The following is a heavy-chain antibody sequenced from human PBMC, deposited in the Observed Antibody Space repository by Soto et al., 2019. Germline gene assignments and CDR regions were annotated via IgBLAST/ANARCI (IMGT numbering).Heavy chain of an antibody. CDR2: IIPIFGTA. D-gene: IGHD3-10*01. CDR1: GGTFSSYA. Sequence: QVQLVQSGAEVKKPGSSVKVSCKASGGTFSSYAISWVRQAPGQGLEWMGGIIPIFGTANYAQKFQGRVTITADESTRTAYMELSSLRSEDTAVYYCARDGANGSGSYYTGFDYWGQGTLVTVSS. J-gene: IGHJ4*02. V-gene: IGHV1-69*01. CDR3: ARDGANGSGSYYTGFDY.